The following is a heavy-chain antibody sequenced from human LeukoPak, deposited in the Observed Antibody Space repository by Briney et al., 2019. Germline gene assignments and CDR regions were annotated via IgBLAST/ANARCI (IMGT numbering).Heavy chain of an antibody. CDR1: GGSISSGDYY. CDR3: ARTRDGYNSDFDY. D-gene: IGHD5-24*01. CDR2: IYYSGST. Sequence: SETLSLTCPVSGGSISSGDYYWSWIRQPPGKGLEWIGYIYYSGSTYYNPSLKSRVTISVDTSKNQYSLKLSSVTAADTAVYYCARTRDGYNSDFDYWGQGTLVTVSS. J-gene: IGHJ4*02. V-gene: IGHV4-30-4*01.